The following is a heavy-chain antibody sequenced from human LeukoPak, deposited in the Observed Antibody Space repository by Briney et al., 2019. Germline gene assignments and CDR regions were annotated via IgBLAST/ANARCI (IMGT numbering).Heavy chain of an antibody. CDR3: ARSYYYDSSGYGDYFDY. D-gene: IGHD3-22*01. J-gene: IGHJ4*02. CDR1: GYTFSSYA. CDR2: INTNTGNP. Sequence: ASVKVSCKASGYTFSSYAMNWVRQAPGQGLEWMGWINTNTGNPTYAQGFTGRFVFSLDTSVSTAYPQVNSLKAEDTAVYYCARSYYYDSSGYGDYFDYWGQGTLVTVSS. V-gene: IGHV7-4-1*02.